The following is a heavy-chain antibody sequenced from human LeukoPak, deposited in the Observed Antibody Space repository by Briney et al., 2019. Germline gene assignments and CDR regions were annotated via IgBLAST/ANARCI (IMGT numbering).Heavy chain of an antibody. V-gene: IGHV4-31*03. CDR2: IYYSGST. CDR3: AREAYYYDSSGPLDY. D-gene: IGHD3-22*01. CDR1: GGSISSGGYY. Sequence: SETLSLTCTVSGGSISSGGYYWSWIRQLPGKGLEWIGYIYYSGSTYYNPSLKSRVTISVDTSKNQFSLKLSSVTAADTAVYYCAREAYYYDSSGPLDYWGQGTLVTVSS. J-gene: IGHJ4*02.